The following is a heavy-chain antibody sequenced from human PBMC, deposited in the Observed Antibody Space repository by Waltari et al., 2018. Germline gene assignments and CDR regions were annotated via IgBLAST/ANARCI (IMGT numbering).Heavy chain of an antibody. CDR1: GGSFSGYY. J-gene: IGHJ4*02. CDR2: IKHSGSN. V-gene: IGHV4-34*01. CDR3: ARGPQGLMVY. Sequence: QVQLQQWGAGLLKPSETLSLTCAVYGGSFSGYYWSWIRQPPGKGLEWIGDIKHSGSNNYKPSLKSRVTISVDTSKNQVSLKLRSVTAADTAVDYCARGPQGLMVYWGQGTLVTVSS. D-gene: IGHD2-8*01.